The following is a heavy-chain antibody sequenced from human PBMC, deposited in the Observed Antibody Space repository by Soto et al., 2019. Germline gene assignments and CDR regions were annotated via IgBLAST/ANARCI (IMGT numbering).Heavy chain of an antibody. V-gene: IGHV1-46*01. D-gene: IGHD3-22*01. J-gene: IGHJ5*02. CDR1: GYTFTNNW. CDR3: ARDHSDGSSGYSDWWFDP. CDR2: INPSGGST. Sequence: QVQLVQSGAEVKKPGASVKVSCKASGYTFTNNWIHWVRQAPGQGLEWMGVINPSGGSTRYAQKFQGRVTMTRDTSTSTVYMELSSLRSEDTAVYYCARDHSDGSSGYSDWWFDPWGQGTLVAVSS.